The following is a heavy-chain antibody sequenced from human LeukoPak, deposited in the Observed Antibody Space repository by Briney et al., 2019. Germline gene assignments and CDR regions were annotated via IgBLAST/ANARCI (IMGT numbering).Heavy chain of an antibody. CDR3: ARGKTSQNIVTRKTYNWFDP. CDR1: GFTFSSYN. Sequence: SGGSLRLSCAASGFTFSSYNMNWARQAPGKGLEWVSSISSSSDYIYYADSVKGRFTISRDNAKNSLYLQMKSLRAEDTAVYYCARGKTSQNIVTRKTYNWFDPWGQGTLVTVSS. D-gene: IGHD2/OR15-2a*01. V-gene: IGHV3-21*01. CDR2: ISSSSDYI. J-gene: IGHJ5*02.